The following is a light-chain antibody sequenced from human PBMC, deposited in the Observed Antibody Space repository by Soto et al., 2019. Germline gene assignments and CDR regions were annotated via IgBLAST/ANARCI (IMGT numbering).Light chain of an antibody. CDR1: TGAVTSGHY. V-gene: IGLV7-46*01. CDR2: DTN. CDR3: SLPHSGARV. Sequence: QAVVTQEPSLTVSPGGTVTLTCGSSTGAVTSGHYPYWFQQKPGQAPRTLIYDTNNKHSWTPARFSGSLLGGKVALTLSGAQPEGEAEYFCSLPHSGARVFGGGTKLTVL. J-gene: IGLJ3*02.